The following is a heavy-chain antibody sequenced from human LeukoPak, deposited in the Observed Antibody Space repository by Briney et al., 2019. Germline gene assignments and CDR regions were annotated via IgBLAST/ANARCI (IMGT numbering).Heavy chain of an antibody. CDR3: ARGRNIAVAGTRWFDP. J-gene: IGHJ5*02. CDR1: GYTFIGYY. V-gene: IGHV1-2*02. D-gene: IGHD6-19*01. CDR2: INPNSGGT. Sequence: ASVKVSCKASGYTFIGYYMHWVRQAPGQGLEWMGWINPNSGGTNYAQKFQGRVTMTRDTSISTAYMELSRLRSDDTAVYYCARGRNIAVAGTRWFDPWGQGTLVTVSS.